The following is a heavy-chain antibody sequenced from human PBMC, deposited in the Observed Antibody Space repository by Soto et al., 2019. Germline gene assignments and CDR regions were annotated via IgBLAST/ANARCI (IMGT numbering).Heavy chain of an antibody. V-gene: IGHV1-69*02. D-gene: IGHD2-21*01. J-gene: IGHJ4*02. Sequence: QVQLVQSGAEVKKPGSSVKVSCKASGGTFSSYTISWVRQAPGQGLEWVGRIIPLLGIATYAQKFQGRVTXNADKSTSTDYMELSSLRSEDTAVYYCARSMVKDDYWGQGTLVTVSS. CDR2: IIPLLGIA. CDR3: ARSMVKDDY. CDR1: GGTFSSYT.